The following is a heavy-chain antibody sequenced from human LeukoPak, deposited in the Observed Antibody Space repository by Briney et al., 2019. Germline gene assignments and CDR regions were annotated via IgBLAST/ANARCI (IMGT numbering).Heavy chain of an antibody. V-gene: IGHV3-48*01. CDR3: ARGYYSGIPGWFDP. J-gene: IGHJ5*02. CDR2: ISSSSSTI. Sequence: PGRSLRLSCAASGFTFRSFAMHWVRQAPGKGLEWVSYISSSSSTIYYADSVKGRFTISRDNAKNSLYLQMNSLRAEDTAVYYCARGYYSGIPGWFDPWGQGTLVTVSS. D-gene: IGHD1-26*01. CDR1: GFTFRSFA.